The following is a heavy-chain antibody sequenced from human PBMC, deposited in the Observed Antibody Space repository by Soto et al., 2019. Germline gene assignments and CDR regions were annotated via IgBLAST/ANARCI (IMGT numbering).Heavy chain of an antibody. CDR2: ISSSSSYI. CDR3: ARLLNGITIFGVVSRPFDP. CDR1: GFTFSSYS. Sequence: GGSLRLSCAASGFTFSSYSMNWVRQAPGKGLEWVSSISSSSSYIYYADSVKGRFTISRDNAKNSLYLQMNSLRAEDTAVYYCARLLNGITIFGVVSRPFDPWGQGTLVTVSS. J-gene: IGHJ5*02. V-gene: IGHV3-21*01. D-gene: IGHD3-3*01.